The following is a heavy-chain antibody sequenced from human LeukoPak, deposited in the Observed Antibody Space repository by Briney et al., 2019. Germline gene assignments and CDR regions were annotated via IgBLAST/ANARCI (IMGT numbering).Heavy chain of an antibody. D-gene: IGHD2-2*01. J-gene: IGHJ4*02. Sequence: TGGSLRLSCAASGFTFGDYGMSWVRQAPGKGLEWVSGLNWDGGTTGHADSVKGRFTISRDNAKNSLYLQMNSLRAEDTAVYYCARDHQLSIGYWGQGTLVTVSS. V-gene: IGHV3-20*04. CDR2: LNWDGGTT. CDR3: ARDHQLSIGY. CDR1: GFTFGDYG.